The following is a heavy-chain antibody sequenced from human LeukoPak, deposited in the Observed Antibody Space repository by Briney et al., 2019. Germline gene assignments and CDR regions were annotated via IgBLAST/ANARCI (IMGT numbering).Heavy chain of an antibody. D-gene: IGHD4-17*01. CDR1: GFTFSSYG. CDR3: ARVRYGDFDAFDI. V-gene: IGHV3-33*01. Sequence: GSLRLSCAASGFTFSSYGMHWVRQAPGKGLEWVAVIWYDGSNKYYADSVKGRFTISRDNSKNTPYLQMNSLRAEDTAVYYCARVRYGDFDAFDIWGQGTMVTVSS. CDR2: IWYDGSNK. J-gene: IGHJ3*02.